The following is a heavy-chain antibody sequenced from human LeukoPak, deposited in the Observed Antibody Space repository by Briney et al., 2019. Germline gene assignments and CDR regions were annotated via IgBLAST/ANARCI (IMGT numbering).Heavy chain of an antibody. CDR2: IRYDGSNK. D-gene: IGHD1-26*01. CDR1: GFTFSDHY. CDR3: AKDLTPSGSPRYYFDY. J-gene: IGHJ4*02. Sequence: GGSLRLSCAASGFTFSDHYMDWVRQAPGKGLDWVAFIRYDGSNKYYADSVKGRFTISRDNSKNTLYLQMNSLRAEDTAVYYCAKDLTPSGSPRYYFDYWGQGTLVTVSS. V-gene: IGHV3-30*02.